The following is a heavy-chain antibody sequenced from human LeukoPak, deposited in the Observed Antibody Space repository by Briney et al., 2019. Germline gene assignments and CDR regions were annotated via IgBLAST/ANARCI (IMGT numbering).Heavy chain of an antibody. D-gene: IGHD3-3*01. J-gene: IGHJ3*02. Sequence: PGGSLRLSCAASGFTFSDYYMSWIRQAPGKGLEWVSYISSSGSTIYYADSVKGRFTISRDNSKNTLYLQMNSLRAEDTAVYYCARDVNSNDFWSGYYTASDAFDIWGQGTMVTVSS. CDR1: GFTFSDYY. CDR3: ARDVNSNDFWSGYYTASDAFDI. V-gene: IGHV3-11*04. CDR2: ISSSGSTI.